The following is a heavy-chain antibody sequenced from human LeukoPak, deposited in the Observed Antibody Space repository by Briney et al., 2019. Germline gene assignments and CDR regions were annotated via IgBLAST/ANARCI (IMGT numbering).Heavy chain of an antibody. J-gene: IGHJ6*02. CDR2: IGTAGDT. V-gene: IGHV3-13*01. D-gene: IGHD6-13*01. CDR3: ARELSAAGELHGNWDYYYGMDV. Sequence: QPGGSLRLSCAASGFTFSSYDMHWVRQATGKGLEWVSAIGTAGDTYYPGSVKGRFTISRENAKNSLYLQMNSLRAGDTAVYYCARELSAAGELHGNWDYYYGMDVWGQGTTVTVSS. CDR1: GFTFSSYD.